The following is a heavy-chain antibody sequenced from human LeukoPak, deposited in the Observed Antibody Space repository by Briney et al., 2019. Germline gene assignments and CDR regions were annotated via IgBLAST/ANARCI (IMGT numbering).Heavy chain of an antibody. CDR2: INHSGST. CDR3: ARGLAVDY. V-gene: IGHV4-34*01. J-gene: IGHJ4*02. Sequence: SETLSLTCAVYGGSFSGYYWSWIRQPPGKGLEWIGEINHSGSTNYNPSLKSRVTISVDTSKSQFSLKLSSVTAAEKAVYYCARGLAVDYWGQGTLVTVSS. CDR1: GGSFSGYY.